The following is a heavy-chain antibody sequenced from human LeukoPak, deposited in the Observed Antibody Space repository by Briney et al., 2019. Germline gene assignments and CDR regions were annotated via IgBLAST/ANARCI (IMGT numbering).Heavy chain of an antibody. CDR3: ARGPYDFNYYYYMDV. CDR1: GGSISSGSYY. Sequence: PSQTLSLTCTVSGGSISSGSYYWSWIRQPAGKGLEWIGRIYTSGSTNYNPSLKSRVTISVDTSKNQFSLKLSSVTAADTAVYYCARGPYDFNYYYYMDVWGKGTTVTVSS. CDR2: IYTSGST. D-gene: IGHD3-3*01. J-gene: IGHJ6*03. V-gene: IGHV4-61*02.